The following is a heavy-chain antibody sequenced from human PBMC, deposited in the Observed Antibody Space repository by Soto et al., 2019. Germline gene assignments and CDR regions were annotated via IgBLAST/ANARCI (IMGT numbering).Heavy chain of an antibody. V-gene: IGHV3-23*01. Sequence: GGSLRLSCAASGLTLSNYAMSWVRQAPGKGLEWVSSISGSGGSTFYADSVKDRFTISRDNSRNTLYLQMNSLRADDTAIYYCAKDANYYGSGSFYGYWGQGTLVTVSS. CDR1: GLTLSNYA. J-gene: IGHJ4*02. D-gene: IGHD3-10*01. CDR3: AKDANYYGSGSFYGY. CDR2: ISGSGGST.